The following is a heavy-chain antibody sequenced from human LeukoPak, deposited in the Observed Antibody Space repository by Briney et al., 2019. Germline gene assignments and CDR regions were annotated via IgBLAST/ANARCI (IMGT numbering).Heavy chain of an antibody. J-gene: IGHJ6*03. D-gene: IGHD5-12*01. CDR2: INPNTGGT. CDR1: GYTFTTSG. Sequence: ASVKVSCKASGYTFTTSGINWVRQAPGQGLEWMGWINPNTGGTNYAQKFQGGVTMTRDTSISTAYMELSRLRSDDTAVYYCARFYSGYGNYYYYMDVWGKGTTVTVSS. CDR3: ARFYSGYGNYYYYMDV. V-gene: IGHV1-2*02.